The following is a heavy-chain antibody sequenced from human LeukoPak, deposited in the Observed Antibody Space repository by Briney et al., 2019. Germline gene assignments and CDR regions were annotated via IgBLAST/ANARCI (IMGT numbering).Heavy chain of an antibody. CDR3: ARVMYYYGSSGYYYVPYYYYYYGMDV. CDR1: GFTFSSYW. CDR2: IKQDGSEK. J-gene: IGHJ6*02. Sequence: PGGSLRLSCAASGFTFSSYWMSWVRQAPGKGLEWVANIKQDGSEKYYVDCVKGRFTISRDNAKNSLYLQMNSLRAEDTAVYYCARVMYYYGSSGYYYVPYYYYYYGMDVWGQGTTVTVSS. V-gene: IGHV3-7*01. D-gene: IGHD3-22*01.